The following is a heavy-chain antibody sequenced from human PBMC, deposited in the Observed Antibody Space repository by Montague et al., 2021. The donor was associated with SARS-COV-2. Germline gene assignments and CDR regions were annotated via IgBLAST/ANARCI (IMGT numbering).Heavy chain of an antibody. J-gene: IGHJ6*02. Sequence: SETLSLTCTVSSGSLSNYYWSWIRQSPEKGLESIGYIYHNGSTKYNPSLKSRVTISVDTSKNQFSLKLSSVSVADTAVYYCARGGGNSADYYNYTMDVWGQGTTVTVFS. V-gene: IGHV4-59*01. CDR1: SGSLSNYY. CDR3: ARGGGNSADYYNYTMDV. CDR2: IYHNGST. D-gene: IGHD4-23*01.